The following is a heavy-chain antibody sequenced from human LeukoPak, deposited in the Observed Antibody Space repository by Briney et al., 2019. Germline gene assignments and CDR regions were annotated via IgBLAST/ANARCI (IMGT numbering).Heavy chain of an antibody. CDR1: GGSISSYY. CDR3: ARGDFDPIYPYFDY. CDR2: IYYSGSI. J-gene: IGHJ4*02. V-gene: IGHV4-59*01. D-gene: IGHD3-9*01. Sequence: SETLSLTCTVSGGSISSYYWSWIRQPPGKGLEWIGYIYYSGSINYNPSLKSRVTISVDTSKNQFSLKLSSVTAADTAVYYCARGDFDPIYPYFDYWGQGTLVTVSS.